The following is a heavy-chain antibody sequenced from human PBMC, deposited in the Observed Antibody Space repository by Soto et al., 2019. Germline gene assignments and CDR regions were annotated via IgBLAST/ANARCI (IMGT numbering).Heavy chain of an antibody. CDR2: INPSGGST. D-gene: IGHD5-18*01. V-gene: IGHV1-46*01. J-gene: IGHJ6*02. Sequence: ASVKVSCKASGYTFTSYYMHWVRQAPGQGLEWMGIINPSGGSTSYAQKFQGRVAMTRDTSTSTVYMELSSLRSEDTAVYYCARVYRDTAMEYYYYGMDVWGQGTTVTVSS. CDR3: ARVYRDTAMEYYYYGMDV. CDR1: GYTFTSYY.